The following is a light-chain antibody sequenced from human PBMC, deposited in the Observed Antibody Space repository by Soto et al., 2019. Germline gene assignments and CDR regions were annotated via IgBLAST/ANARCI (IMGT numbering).Light chain of an antibody. V-gene: IGKV3-11*01. CDR3: QQRSNWLT. Sequence: EIVLTQSPATLSLSPGERATLSCRASQSVSSYLAWYQQKPGQAPRLLIYDASNRATGIPARFSGSGSGTDFTSTNSSLEPGDFAVYYCQQRSNWLTFGGGTKVEIK. CDR1: QSVSSY. J-gene: IGKJ4*01. CDR2: DAS.